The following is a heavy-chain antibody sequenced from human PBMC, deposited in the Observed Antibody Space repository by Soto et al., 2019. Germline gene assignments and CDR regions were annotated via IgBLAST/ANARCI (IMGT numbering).Heavy chain of an antibody. J-gene: IGHJ3*02. CDR2: IYYSGST. Sequence: PSDTLSLTCTVTGGSIRIRGFYWSWIRQRPGEGLEWIGYIYYSGSTNYNPSLKSRVTISVDTSKNQFSLKLSSVTAADTAVYYCARGGYKAPDIWGQGTMVTVSS. D-gene: IGHD5-12*01. V-gene: IGHV4-61*08. CDR3: ARGGYKAPDI. CDR1: GGSIRIRGFY.